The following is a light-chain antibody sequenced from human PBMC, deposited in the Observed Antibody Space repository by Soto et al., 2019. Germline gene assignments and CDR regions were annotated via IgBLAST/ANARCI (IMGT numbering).Light chain of an antibody. J-gene: IGKJ1*01. CDR1: QNVNKW. V-gene: IGKV1-5*01. Sequence: IQLTQSPSSLSASVGDTVTITCRASQNVNKWLAWFQQKPGKVPKLLIFDASTLQTGVPSRFGGGGSGTEFTLTISGLQPDDFATYYCQQYNSYSPWTFGPGTKVDIK. CDR3: QQYNSYSPWT. CDR2: DAS.